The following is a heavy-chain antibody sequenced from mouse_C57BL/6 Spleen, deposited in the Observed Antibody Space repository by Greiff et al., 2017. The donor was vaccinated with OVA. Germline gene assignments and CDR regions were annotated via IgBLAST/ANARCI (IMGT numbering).Heavy chain of an antibody. V-gene: IGHV1-15*01. Sequence: VQLQQSGAELVRPGASVTLSCKASGYTFTDYEMHWVKQTPVHGLEWIGAIDPETGGTAYNQKFKGKAILTADKSSSTAYMELRSLTSEDSAVYYCTRGRSSPWYFDVWGTGTTVTVSS. CDR2: IDPETGGT. CDR3: TRGRSSPWYFDV. D-gene: IGHD1-1*01. J-gene: IGHJ1*03. CDR1: GYTFTDYE.